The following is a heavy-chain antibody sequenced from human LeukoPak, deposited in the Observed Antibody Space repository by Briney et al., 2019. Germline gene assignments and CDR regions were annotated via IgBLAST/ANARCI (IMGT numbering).Heavy chain of an antibody. J-gene: IGHJ4*02. D-gene: IGHD6-19*01. CDR1: GFTFSSYA. V-gene: IGHV3-23*01. CDR2: ISGSGGST. Sequence: QSGGSLRLSCAASGFTFSSYAMSWVRQAPGKGLEWVSAISGSGGSTYYADSVKGRFTISRDNAKNSLYLQMNSLRVEDTAVYYCARAPTFSGWFDYWGQGTLVTVSS. CDR3: ARAPTFSGWFDY.